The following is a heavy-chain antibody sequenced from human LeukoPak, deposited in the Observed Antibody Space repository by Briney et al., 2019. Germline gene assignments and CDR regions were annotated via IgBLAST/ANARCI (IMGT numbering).Heavy chain of an antibody. CDR3: ARDGISRGSGTYYNA. J-gene: IGHJ5*02. CDR2: ISYDGSNK. CDR1: GSTLRTLA. V-gene: IGHV3-30*16. Sequence: GRSLRLSCAASGSTLRTLAMHWARKAPARGLEGVTLISYDGSNKYYADSVKGRFTVSRDNSKNTLYLQMNSLRAEDTAVYYCARDGISRGSGTYYNAWGEGTLVTVSS. D-gene: IGHD3-10*01.